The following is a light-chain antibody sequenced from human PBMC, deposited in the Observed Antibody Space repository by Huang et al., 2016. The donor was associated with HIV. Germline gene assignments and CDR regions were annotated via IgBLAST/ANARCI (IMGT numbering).Light chain of an antibody. CDR3: MQAIQIPT. CDR1: QSLLHRNGYNY. CDR2: LGS. V-gene: IGKV2-28*01. J-gene: IGKJ3*01. Sequence: DIVMTQSPLSLPVTPGGPASISCRSSQSLLHRNGYNYLDWYLQNPVQSPQLLIYLGSNRASGVPDRFSGSGSGTDVTLKISRVEAEDVGIYYCMQAIQIPTFGPGTKVDIK.